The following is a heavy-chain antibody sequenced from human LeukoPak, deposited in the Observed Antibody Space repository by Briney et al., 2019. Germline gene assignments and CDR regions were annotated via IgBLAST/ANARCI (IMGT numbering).Heavy chain of an antibody. V-gene: IGHV4-31*03. CDR1: GGSISSGGYS. CDR3: ARYSNYFDY. D-gene: IGHD4-4*01. J-gene: IGHJ4*02. CDR2: IYYSGST. Sequence: PSETLSLTCTVSGGSISSGGYSWSWLRQHPGKGLEWIGYIYYSGSTYYNPSLKSRVTISVDTSKNQFSLKLSSVTAADTAVYYCARYSNYFDYWGQGTLVTVSS.